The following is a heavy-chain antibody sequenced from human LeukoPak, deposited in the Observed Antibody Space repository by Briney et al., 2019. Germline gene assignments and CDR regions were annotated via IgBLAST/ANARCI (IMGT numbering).Heavy chain of an antibody. D-gene: IGHD1-14*01. CDR1: GYTFTGYY. CDR3: ARDSDPAITTTYYNYYMDV. Sequence: ASVKVSCKASGYTFTGYYMHWVRQAPGQGLEWMGWINPNSGGTNYAQKFQGRVTMTRDTSISTAYMELSRLRSEDTAVYYCARDSDPAITTTYYNYYMDVWGKGTTVTISS. J-gene: IGHJ6*03. CDR2: INPNSGGT. V-gene: IGHV1-2*02.